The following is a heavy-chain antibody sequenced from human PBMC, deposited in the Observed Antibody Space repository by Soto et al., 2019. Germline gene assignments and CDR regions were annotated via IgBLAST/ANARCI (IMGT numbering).Heavy chain of an antibody. CDR1: GASMNIYH. CDR2: IHSSGST. CDR3: ARDQGVAAAGITWFDP. D-gene: IGHD6-13*01. V-gene: IGHV4-4*07. J-gene: IGHJ5*02. Sequence: SETLSLTCTVSGASMNIYHWSWIRQPAGKGLEWIGHIHSSGSTNYNPSLKSRVTMSVDTSKNQFSLRLMSLTAADTAVYYCARDQGVAAAGITWFDPWGQGTLVTVSS.